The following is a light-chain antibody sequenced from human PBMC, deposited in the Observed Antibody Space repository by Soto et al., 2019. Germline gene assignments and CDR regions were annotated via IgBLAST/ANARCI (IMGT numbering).Light chain of an antibody. J-gene: IGKJ2*01. Sequence: DLQMTQSPSTLSASVGDRVTITCRASQSISSWLAWYQQKPGKAPKLLIYDASSLESGVPSRFSGSRSWTEFTLTISSLQPDDFATYYCQQYNSYSLYTFGQGTKLELK. V-gene: IGKV1-5*01. CDR3: QQYNSYSLYT. CDR1: QSISSW. CDR2: DAS.